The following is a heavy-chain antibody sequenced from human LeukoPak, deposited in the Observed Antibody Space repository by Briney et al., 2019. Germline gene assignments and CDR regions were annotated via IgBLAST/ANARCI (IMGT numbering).Heavy chain of an antibody. CDR3: ARRYSGSYYGPLHFNY. V-gene: IGHV3-66*04. J-gene: IGHJ4*02. Sequence: GSPRLSCAASGFIVSVDYMSWVRQAPGEGLEWVSVIYSDGSTYYADSVKGRFTISRDNSKNTLFLQLNSLRAEDTAVYYCARRYSGSYYGPLHFNYWGQGTLVTVSS. CDR2: IYSDGST. CDR1: GFIVSVDY. D-gene: IGHD1-26*01.